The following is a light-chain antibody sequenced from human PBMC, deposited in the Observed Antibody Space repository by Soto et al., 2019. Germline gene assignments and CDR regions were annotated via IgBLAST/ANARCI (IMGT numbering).Light chain of an antibody. Sequence: EIVLTQSPGTLSLSPGEGATLSCRASQSVSSSYLAWYQQKPGQAPRPLIYDASSRATGIPDRFSGSGSGTDFTLTISRLEPEDSAVYYCQQYGGSPPTFGQGTKVEIK. J-gene: IGKJ1*01. CDR3: QQYGGSPPT. V-gene: IGKV3-20*01. CDR1: QSVSSSY. CDR2: DAS.